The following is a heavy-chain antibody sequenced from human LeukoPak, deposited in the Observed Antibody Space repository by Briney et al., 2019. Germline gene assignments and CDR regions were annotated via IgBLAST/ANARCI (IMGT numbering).Heavy chain of an antibody. CDR2: ISGSGGST. J-gene: IGHJ4*02. Sequence: GGSLRLSCAASGFTFSSYAMSWVRQAPGKGLEWVSAISGSGGSTYYADSVKGRFTISRDNSKNTLYLQMNSLRAEDTAVYYCAKDPQYYYGSGSYYVYWGQGTLVTVSS. CDR1: GFTFSSYA. CDR3: AKDPQYYYGSGSYYVY. V-gene: IGHV3-23*01. D-gene: IGHD3-10*01.